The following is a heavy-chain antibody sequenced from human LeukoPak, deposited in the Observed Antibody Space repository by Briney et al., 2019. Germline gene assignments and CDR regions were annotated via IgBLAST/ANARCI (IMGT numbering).Heavy chain of an antibody. CDR2: ISGSGGST. Sequence: TGGSLRLSCAASGFTFSSYAMSWVRQAPGKGLEWVSAISGSGGSTYYADSVKGRFTISRDNSKNTLYLQINSLRAEDTAVYYCAKDLSSSSRVHYMDVWGKGTTVTVSS. CDR1: GFTFSSYA. J-gene: IGHJ6*03. D-gene: IGHD6-6*01. V-gene: IGHV3-23*01. CDR3: AKDLSSSSRVHYMDV.